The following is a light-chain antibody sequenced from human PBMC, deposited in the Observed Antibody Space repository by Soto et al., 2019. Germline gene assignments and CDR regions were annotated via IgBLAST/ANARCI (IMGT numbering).Light chain of an antibody. Sequence: EIELTQSPGSLSLSPGERATISCRASQSISSNYLAWYQQKPGHAPRLLIYCASSRATGIPDTFSGSGSGTEFSLTISRLEPEDFEVYYCHQYGISPFGGGTKVEIK. J-gene: IGKJ4*01. CDR1: QSISSNY. V-gene: IGKV3-20*01. CDR2: CAS. CDR3: HQYGISP.